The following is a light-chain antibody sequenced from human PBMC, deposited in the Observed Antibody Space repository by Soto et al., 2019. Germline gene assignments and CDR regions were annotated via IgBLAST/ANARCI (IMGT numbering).Light chain of an antibody. V-gene: IGKV3-20*01. CDR2: GAS. J-gene: IGKJ1*01. CDR3: QQYGTSPWT. Sequence: EIVLTQSPATLSVSPGGRATLSFRASQSVFSNLAWYQQKPGQAPRLLIYGASTRATGIPDRFSGSGSGTDFTLTISRLEPEDFAVYYCQQYGTSPWTFGQGTKVDIK. CDR1: QSVFSN.